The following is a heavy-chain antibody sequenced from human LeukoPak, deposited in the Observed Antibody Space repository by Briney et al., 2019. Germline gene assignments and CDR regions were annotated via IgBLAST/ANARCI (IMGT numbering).Heavy chain of an antibody. CDR2: ISYDGSNK. CDR3: AKGMTTQDPYGMDV. V-gene: IGHV3-30*18. J-gene: IGHJ6*02. CDR1: GFTFNTYW. D-gene: IGHD4-11*01. Sequence: TGGSLRLSCAASGFTFNTYWMHWVRQAPGKGLEWVAVISYDGSNKYYAGSVKGRFTISRDNSKNTLYLQMNSLRAEDTAVYYCAKGMTTQDPYGMDVWGQGTTVTVSS.